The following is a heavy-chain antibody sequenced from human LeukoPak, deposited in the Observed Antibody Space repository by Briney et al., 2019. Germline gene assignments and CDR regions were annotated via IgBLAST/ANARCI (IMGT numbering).Heavy chain of an antibody. CDR2: IYYSGST. D-gene: IGHD1-26*01. J-gene: IGHJ5*02. CDR1: GGSISSYY. CDR3: ARALSGSYGWFDP. V-gene: IGHV4-59*01. Sequence: SETLSLTCTVSGGSISSYYWSWIRQPPGKGLEWIGYIYYSGSTNYNPSLKSRVTISVDTSKNQFSLKLSSVTAADTAVYYCARALSGSYGWFDPWGQGTLVTVPS.